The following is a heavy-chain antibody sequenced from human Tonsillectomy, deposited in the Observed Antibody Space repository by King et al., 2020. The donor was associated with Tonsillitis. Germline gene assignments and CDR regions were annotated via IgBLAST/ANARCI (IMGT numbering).Heavy chain of an antibody. Sequence: VQLVESGGDLIQPGGSLKLSCAASGFTFSSYCMYWVRQAPGKGLVWVSRINRDGSSTSYADSVRGRFTISRDNAKNTLYLQMNSLRAEDTAVYYCAREGKQWLRAEGDYWGQGTLVTVSS. V-gene: IGHV3-74*01. CDR1: GFTFSSYC. CDR2: INRDGSST. J-gene: IGHJ4*02. CDR3: AREGKQWLRAEGDY. D-gene: IGHD6-19*01.